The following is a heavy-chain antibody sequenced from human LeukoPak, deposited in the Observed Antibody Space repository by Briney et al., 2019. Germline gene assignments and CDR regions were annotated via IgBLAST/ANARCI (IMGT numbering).Heavy chain of an antibody. CDR3: ARDRSVVVPAARVDY. Sequence: GRSLRLSCAASGFTFSSYAMHWVRQAPGKGLEWVAVISYDGSNKYYADSVKGRFTISRDNAKNSLYLQMNSLRAEDTAVYYCARDRSVVVPAARVDYWGQGTLVTVSS. J-gene: IGHJ4*02. V-gene: IGHV3-30-3*01. D-gene: IGHD2-2*01. CDR1: GFTFSSYA. CDR2: ISYDGSNK.